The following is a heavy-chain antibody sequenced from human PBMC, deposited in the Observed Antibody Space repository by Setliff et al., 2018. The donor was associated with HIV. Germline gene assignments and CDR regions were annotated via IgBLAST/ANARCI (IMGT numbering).Heavy chain of an antibody. J-gene: IGHJ4*02. D-gene: IGHD3-16*01. V-gene: IGHV3-23*01. CDR2: TTSNGRTT. CDR3: AKAGGSGYPSFESALMFDV. CDR1: GFTFSAYA. Sequence: PGGSLRLSCAASGFTFSAYAMTCVRQAPGKGLEWVSATTSNGRTTDYAESVRGRFILSRDNSGNTLYLQVTSLRAEDTATYYCAKAGGSGYPSFESALMFDVWGQGTLVTVSS.